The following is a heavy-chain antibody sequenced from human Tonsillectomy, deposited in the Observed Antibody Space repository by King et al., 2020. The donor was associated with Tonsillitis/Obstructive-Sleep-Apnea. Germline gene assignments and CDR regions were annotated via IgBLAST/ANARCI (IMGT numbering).Heavy chain of an antibody. V-gene: IGHV4-34*01. J-gene: IGHJ4*02. CDR1: GGSFSGYY. CDR2: INHSGST. D-gene: IGHD3-3*01. Sequence: VQLQQWGAGLLKPAETLSLTCAVYGGSFSGYYWSWIRQPPGKGLEWIADINHSGSTKYNPSLKSRVTISVDTSKNQFSLKLSSVTAADTAVYYCARGLYDFWSGLATDYWGQGTLVTVSS. CDR3: ARGLYDFWSGLATDY.